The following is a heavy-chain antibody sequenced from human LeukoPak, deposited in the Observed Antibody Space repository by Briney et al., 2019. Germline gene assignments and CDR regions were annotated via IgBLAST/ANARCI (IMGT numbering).Heavy chain of an antibody. CDR1: GFTFSTYD. Sequence: GGSLRLSCAASGFTFSTYDMHWVRQAPGKGLEWLTFIQYDGSNEYQADSVKGRFTISRDNSKNTMYLLMNSLRIEDTAVYYCARSLTKVRGYDYWGQGTLVTVSS. CDR2: IQYDGSNE. V-gene: IGHV3-30*02. CDR3: ARSLTKVRGYDY. D-gene: IGHD3-10*01. J-gene: IGHJ4*02.